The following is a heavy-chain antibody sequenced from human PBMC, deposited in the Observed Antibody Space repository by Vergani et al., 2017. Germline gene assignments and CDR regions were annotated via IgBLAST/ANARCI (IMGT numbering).Heavy chain of an antibody. V-gene: IGHV5-51*03. D-gene: IGHD3-3*01. Sequence: EVQLVQSGAEVKKPGASLTISCPGSGSSITNYWIAWVRQRPGKGLEWMGIIYAGDSDVRYSPSFQGQVTMSVDKSLSTAYLQWSSLKAADTATYYCAKTHDFSSLYSSYNWFDPWVQGAQVTVCS. J-gene: IGHJ5*02. CDR3: AKTHDFSSLYSSYNWFDP. CDR1: GSSITNYW. CDR2: IYAGDSDV.